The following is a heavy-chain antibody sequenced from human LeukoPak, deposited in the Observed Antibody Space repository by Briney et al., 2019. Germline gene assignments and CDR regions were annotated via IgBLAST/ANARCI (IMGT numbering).Heavy chain of an antibody. V-gene: IGHV1-58*01. CDR2: IVVGSGNT. D-gene: IGHD6-13*01. J-gene: IGHJ6*02. Sequence: ASVKVSCKASGFTFTSSAVQWVRQARGQRLEWIGWIVVGSGNTNYAQKFQERVTITRDMSTSTVYMELSSLRSEDTAVYYCAADSSNYYYYGMDVWGQGTTVTVSS. CDR1: GFTFTSSA. CDR3: AADSSNYYYYGMDV.